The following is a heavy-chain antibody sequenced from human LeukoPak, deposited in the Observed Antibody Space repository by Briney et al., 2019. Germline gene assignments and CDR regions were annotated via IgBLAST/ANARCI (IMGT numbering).Heavy chain of an antibody. D-gene: IGHD2-2*01. CDR1: GGSISSSSHC. J-gene: IGHJ4*02. Sequence: PSETLSLTCTVSGGSISSSSHCWGWIRQPPGKGLEWIGSMYYSGGTYYNSSLKSRVTISIDTSKSQFSLKLNSVTAADTAVYYCARLVRFCTSNSCYPFDYWGQGTLVTVSS. CDR2: MYYSGGT. V-gene: IGHV4-39*01. CDR3: ARLVRFCTSNSCYPFDY.